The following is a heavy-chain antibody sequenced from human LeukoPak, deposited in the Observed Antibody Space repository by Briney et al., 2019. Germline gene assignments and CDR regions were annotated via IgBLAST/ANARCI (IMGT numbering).Heavy chain of an antibody. V-gene: IGHV3-20*04. Sequence: GGSLRLSCAASGFTFDDYGMSWVRQAPGKGLEWVSGINWNGGSTGYADSVKGRFTISRDNAKNSLYLQMNSLRAEDTALYYCARKVGATTLYYHYMDVWGKGTTVTVSS. CDR3: ARKVGATTLYYHYMDV. J-gene: IGHJ6*03. D-gene: IGHD1-26*01. CDR1: GFTFDDYG. CDR2: INWNGGST.